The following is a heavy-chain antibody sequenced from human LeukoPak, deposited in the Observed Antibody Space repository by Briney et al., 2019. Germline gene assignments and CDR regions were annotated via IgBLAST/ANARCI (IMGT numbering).Heavy chain of an antibody. Sequence: GGSLRLSCVASGYSFSNYGLHWVRQAPGKGLEWVAVISSDGKTKYYADSVKGRFTISRDNAKNSLYLQMNSLRAEDTAVYYCARDRGDSSSWEYYYYYYMDVWGKGTTVTVSS. CDR3: ARDRGDSSSWEYYYYYYMDV. V-gene: IGHV3-30*03. D-gene: IGHD6-13*01. J-gene: IGHJ6*03. CDR1: GYSFSNYG. CDR2: ISSDGKTK.